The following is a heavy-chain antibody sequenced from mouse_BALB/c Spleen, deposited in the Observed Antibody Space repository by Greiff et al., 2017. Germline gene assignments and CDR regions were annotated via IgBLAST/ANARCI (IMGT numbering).Heavy chain of an antibody. CDR2: INPSNGGT. CDR3: TRGWLLLDY. Sequence: QVQLKESGAELVKPGASVKLSCKASGYTFTSYYMYWVKQRPGQGLEWIGEINPSNGGTNFNEKFKSKATLTVDKSSSTAYMQLSSLTSEDSAVYYCTRGWLLLDYWGQGTTLTVSS. V-gene: IGHV1S81*02. CDR1: GYTFTSYY. J-gene: IGHJ2*01. D-gene: IGHD2-3*01.